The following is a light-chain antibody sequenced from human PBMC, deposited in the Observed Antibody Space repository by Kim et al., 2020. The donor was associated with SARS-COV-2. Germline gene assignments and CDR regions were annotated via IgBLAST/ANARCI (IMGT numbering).Light chain of an antibody. Sequence: LTQPASVSVSPGQSITISCTGTSSEVSDYNYVSWYQQHPDTATKHMIYKVSNRPPGVSNRFYGAKSGNTASLTISGLQAEDEADYYCSSYTSSSTLYVFGTGTKVTVL. CDR1: SSEVSDYNY. CDR3: SSYTSSSTLYV. V-gene: IGLV2-14*01. CDR2: KVS. J-gene: IGLJ1*01.